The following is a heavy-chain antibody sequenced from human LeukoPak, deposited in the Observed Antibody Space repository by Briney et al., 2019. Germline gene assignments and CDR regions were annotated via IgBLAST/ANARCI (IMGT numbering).Heavy chain of an antibody. CDR3: AKDAWYCSTPNCQKYYFDY. Sequence: PGGSLRLSCAASGFTFNSYAMNWVRQAPGEGLEWVSVISGSGGITSYADSVKGRFTIFRDNSKDTLYLQLNSLRAEDTAVYYCAKDAWYCSTPNCQKYYFDYWGQGTLVTVSS. CDR2: ISGSGGIT. V-gene: IGHV3-23*01. J-gene: IGHJ4*02. D-gene: IGHD2-2*01. CDR1: GFTFNSYA.